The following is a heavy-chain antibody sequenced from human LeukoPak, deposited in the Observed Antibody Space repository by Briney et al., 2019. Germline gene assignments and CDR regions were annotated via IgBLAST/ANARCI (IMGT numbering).Heavy chain of an antibody. V-gene: IGHV3-23*01. CDR2: ISGSGGST. D-gene: IGHD3-10*01. CDR1: GFTVSSNG. Sequence: PGRSLRLACAAAGFTVSSNGMSWVRQAPGKRVESVSAISGSGGSTYYADSVKGRFTIARDNSKNTLYLQMNSLRAEDTAVYYCAKLGARGVLRYYYYMDVWGKGTTVTISS. J-gene: IGHJ6*03. CDR3: AKLGARGVLRYYYYMDV.